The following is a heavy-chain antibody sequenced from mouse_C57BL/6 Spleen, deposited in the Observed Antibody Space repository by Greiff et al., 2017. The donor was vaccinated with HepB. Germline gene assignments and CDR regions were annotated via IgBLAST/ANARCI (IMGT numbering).Heavy chain of an antibody. CDR1: GFTFSSYA. J-gene: IGHJ1*03. D-gene: IGHD1-1*01. CDR2: ISDGGSYT. CDR3: ARYLMTTVVATDSYWYFDV. Sequence: EVQGVESGGGLVKPGGSLKLSCAASGFTFSSYAMSWVRQTPEKRLEWVATISDGGSYTYYPDNVKGRFTISRDNAKNNLYLQMSHLKSEDTAMYYCARYLMTTVVATDSYWYFDVWGTGTTVTVSS. V-gene: IGHV5-4*01.